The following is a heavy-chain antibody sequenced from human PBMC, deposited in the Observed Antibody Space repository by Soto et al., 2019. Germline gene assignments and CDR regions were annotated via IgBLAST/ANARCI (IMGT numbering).Heavy chain of an antibody. CDR3: ASFQRSNCYYYGMDV. J-gene: IGHJ6*02. Sequence: QVQLQESGPGLVKPSETLSLTCTVSGGSVSSGSYYWSWIRQPPGKGLEWIGYIYYSGSTNYNPSLKSRVTISVDTSKNQFSLKLSSVTAADTAVYYCASFQRSNCYYYGMDVWGQGTTVTVSS. CDR2: IYYSGST. CDR1: GGSVSSGSYY. V-gene: IGHV4-61*01.